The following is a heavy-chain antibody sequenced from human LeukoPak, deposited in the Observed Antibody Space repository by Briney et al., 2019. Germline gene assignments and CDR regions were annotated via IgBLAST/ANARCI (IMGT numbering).Heavy chain of an antibody. D-gene: IGHD5-24*01. Sequence: SETLSLTCTVSGGSISSYYWSWLRQPPGKGLSWLGYIYYSGSTNYNPSLKSRVTISVDTSKNQFSLKLSSVTAANTAVYYCASRDGYNGSFDYWGQGTLVTVSS. CDR3: ASRDGYNGSFDY. V-gene: IGHV4-59*01. CDR2: IYYSGST. CDR1: GGSISSYY. J-gene: IGHJ4*02.